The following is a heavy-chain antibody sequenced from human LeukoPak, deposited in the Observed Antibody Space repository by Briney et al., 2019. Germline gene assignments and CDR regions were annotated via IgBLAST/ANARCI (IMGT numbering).Heavy chain of an antibody. CDR2: ISSSDEK. D-gene: IGHD1-26*01. V-gene: IGHV4-39*01. Sequence: SETLSLTCVVSGASITTTSFSWAWIRQPPGQDLEWIATISSSDEKYYNPSLMGRVTISLDTSKNRFSLEVTSVTAADTGLFYCAKFKSGTGFDYWGQGILVIVSS. CDR1: GASITTTSFS. CDR3: AKFKSGTGFDY. J-gene: IGHJ4*02.